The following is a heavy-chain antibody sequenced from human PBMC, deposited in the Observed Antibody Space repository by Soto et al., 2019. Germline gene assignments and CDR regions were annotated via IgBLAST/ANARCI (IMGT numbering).Heavy chain of an antibody. CDR3: ASAPRMDVQYYYYSGMDV. Sequence: QVQVVESGGDVVQPGKSLRLSCAASGFTFRNYAMHWVRQAPGKGLEWVAVISYDGSNKYSADSVKGRFTISRDDSKNPLYHKKNGLRGKNTAVSSGASAPRMDVQYYYYSGMDVWGQGTTATVSS. J-gene: IGHJ6*02. V-gene: IGHV3-30-3*01. CDR2: ISYDGSNK. D-gene: IGHD1-1*01. CDR1: GFTFRNYA.